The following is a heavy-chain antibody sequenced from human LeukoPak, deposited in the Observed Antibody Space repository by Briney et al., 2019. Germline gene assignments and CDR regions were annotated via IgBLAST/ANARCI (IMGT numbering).Heavy chain of an antibody. J-gene: IGHJ4*02. V-gene: IGHV3-30*03. CDR1: GFSFRSYG. Sequence: HTGGSLRLSCAASGFSFRSYGMHWVRQAPGKGLEWVAIISYDGSNKYYADSVKGRFTISRDNSKNTLYLQMNSLRAEDTAVYYCASTGSYWGQGTLVTVSS. CDR2: ISYDGSNK. D-gene: IGHD1-26*01. CDR3: ASTGSY.